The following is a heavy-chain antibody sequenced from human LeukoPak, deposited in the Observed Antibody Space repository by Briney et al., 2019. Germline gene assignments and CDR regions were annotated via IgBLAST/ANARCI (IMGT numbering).Heavy chain of an antibody. CDR3: AKDYSGYDFPYYYYMDV. J-gene: IGHJ6*03. V-gene: IGHV3-21*04. D-gene: IGHD5-12*01. CDR2: ISSSSGYI. Sequence: GGSLRLSCAASGFTFSSYNMNWVRQAPGKGLEWVSFISSSSGYIYYADSVKGRFTISRDNSKNTMYLQMNSLRAEDTAVYYCAKDYSGYDFPYYYYMDVWGKGTTVTISS. CDR1: GFTFSSYN.